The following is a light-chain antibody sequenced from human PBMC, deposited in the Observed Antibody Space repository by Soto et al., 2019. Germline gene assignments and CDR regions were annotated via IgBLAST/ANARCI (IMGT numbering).Light chain of an antibody. CDR2: GVS. CDR3: LQHNSYPLT. CDR1: QGINHY. J-gene: IGKJ4*01. Sequence: DIQMTQSPSAMSASVGDRVTITCRASQGINHYLAWFQQKPGKVPKRLIYGVSTLQSGVPSRFSGSGSGTEFTLTISSLQPEDSATYYCLQHNSYPLTLGGGTNVDIK. V-gene: IGKV1-17*03.